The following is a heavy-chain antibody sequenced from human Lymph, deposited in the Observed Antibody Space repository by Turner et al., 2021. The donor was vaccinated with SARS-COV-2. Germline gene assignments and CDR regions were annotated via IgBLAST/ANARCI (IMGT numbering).Heavy chain of an antibody. CDR3: ARDRGGYGAYYYGMDV. V-gene: IGHV3-48*02. CDR2: ISISSSTI. CDR1: GFTFSSYS. Sequence: EVQLVESGGGLLQPGGSLSLPCAASGFTFSSYSMNWVRQAPGKGLEWVSYISISSSTIYYADSVKGRFTISRDNAKNSLYLQMNSLRDEDTAVYYCARDRGGYGAYYYGMDVWGQGTTVTVSS. D-gene: IGHD2-15*01. J-gene: IGHJ6*02.